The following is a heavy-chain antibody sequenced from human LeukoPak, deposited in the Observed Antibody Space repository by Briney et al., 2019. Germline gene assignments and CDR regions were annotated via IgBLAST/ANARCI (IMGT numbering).Heavy chain of an antibody. V-gene: IGHV4-59*01. D-gene: IGHD2-15*01. J-gene: IGHJ5*02. CDR3: ARSRYCSGGSCYSGFDP. CDR2: IYYSGST. CDR1: GGSISSYY. Sequence: SETLSLTCTVSGGSISSYYWSWIRQPPGKGLEWIGYIYYSGSTNYNPSLKSRVTISVDTPKNQFSLKLSSVTAADTAVYYCARSRYCSGGSCYSGFDPWGQGTLVTVSS.